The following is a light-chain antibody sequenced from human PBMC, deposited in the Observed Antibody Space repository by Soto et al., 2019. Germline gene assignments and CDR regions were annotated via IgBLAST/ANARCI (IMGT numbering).Light chain of an antibody. CDR1: QSFSSTY. V-gene: IGKV3-20*01. Sequence: EIVLTQSPGTLSFSPGERATLSCRASQSFSSTYLAWYQQKPGQAPRLLVYGASSRATGIPDRFSGFGSGTDFTLTISRLEPEDFAVYFCQQYGSSPITFGQGTRLEIK. CDR3: QQYGSSPIT. CDR2: GAS. J-gene: IGKJ5*01.